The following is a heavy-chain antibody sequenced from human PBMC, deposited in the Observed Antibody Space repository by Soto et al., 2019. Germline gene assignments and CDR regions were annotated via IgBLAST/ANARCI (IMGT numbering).Heavy chain of an antibody. Sequence: EVQLVESGGGLVQPGGSLRLSCVASGFTFRSYSLNWVRQAPGKGLEWVSYISSSSGTIYYAGSVKGRFTISRDNAENSLYLQMNSLRDDDTAVYYCAREDPWSANADDMDVWGQGTTVTVSS. CDR2: ISSSSGTI. CDR1: GFTFRSYS. V-gene: IGHV3-48*02. J-gene: IGHJ6*02. CDR3: AREDPWSANADDMDV. D-gene: IGHD3-3*01.